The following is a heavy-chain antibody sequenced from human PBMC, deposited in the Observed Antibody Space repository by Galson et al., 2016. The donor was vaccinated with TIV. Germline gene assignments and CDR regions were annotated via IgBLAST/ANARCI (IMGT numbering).Heavy chain of an antibody. J-gene: IGHJ6*01. CDR2: ISYDGNTK. CDR3: TLLQEHL. V-gene: IGHV3-30*03. Sequence: SLRLSCAASRFTFSTYGMHWVRQAPGKGLEWLAVISYDGNTKYYADSVKGRFTISRDNSKSTLYVQMNSLHQGPIGLPPGTLLQEHLWG. CDR1: RFTFSTYG.